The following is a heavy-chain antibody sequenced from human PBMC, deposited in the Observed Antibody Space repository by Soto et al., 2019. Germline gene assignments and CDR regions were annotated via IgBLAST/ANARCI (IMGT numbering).Heavy chain of an antibody. CDR3: TRDERQSCGNLGCYHYDY. J-gene: IGHJ4*02. CDR2: TNAYSGES. D-gene: IGHD1-26*01. CDR1: GYTFNTYLISG. V-gene: IGHV1-18*04. Sequence: VQLLQSGSEMRKPGASVRISCKASGYTFNTYLISGISWVRQAPGQGLEWVGWTNAYSGESNNAGKFQGRITLTADKSANTVYLELSRLGPDDSAVYFCTRDERQSCGNLGCYHYDYCGQGTLVTVSS.